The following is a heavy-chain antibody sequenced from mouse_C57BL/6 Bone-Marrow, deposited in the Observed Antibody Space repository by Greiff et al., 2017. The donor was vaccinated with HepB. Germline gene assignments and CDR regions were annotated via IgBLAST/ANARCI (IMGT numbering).Heavy chain of an antibody. Sequence: QVQLQQPGAELVKPGASVKLSCKASGYTFTSYWMHWVKQRPGQGLEWIGMIHPNSGSTNYNEKFKSKATLTVDKSSSTAYMQLRSLTSEDSAVYDGASRWSDWVVNFDYWGQGTTLTFSS. CDR2: IHPNSGST. D-gene: IGHD1-1*01. CDR1: GYTFTSYW. V-gene: IGHV1-64*01. CDR3: ASRWSDWVVNFDY. J-gene: IGHJ2*01.